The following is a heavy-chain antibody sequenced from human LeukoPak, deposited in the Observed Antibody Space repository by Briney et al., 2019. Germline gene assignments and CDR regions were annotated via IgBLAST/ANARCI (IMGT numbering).Heavy chain of an antibody. CDR1: GYTFTSYG. CDR3: ARGQVVVTAIEYFQH. D-gene: IGHD2-21*02. J-gene: IGHJ1*01. CDR2: ISAYNGNT. V-gene: IGHV1-18*01. Sequence: ASVKVSCKASGYTFTSYGISWVRQAPGHGLGWMGWISAYNGNTNYAQKLQGRVTMTTDTSTSTAYMELRSLRSDDTAVYYCARGQVVVTAIEYFQHWGQGTLVTVSS.